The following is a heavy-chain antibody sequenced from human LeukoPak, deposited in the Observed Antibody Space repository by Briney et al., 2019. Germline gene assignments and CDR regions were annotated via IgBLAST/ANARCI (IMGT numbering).Heavy chain of an antibody. D-gene: IGHD2-2*02. J-gene: IGHJ4*02. CDR2: ISYEEKK. CDR3: AKQTPYTGSAGCF. V-gene: IGHV3-30*01. Sequence: GGSLRLSCAASGFPFGDYSMHWVRQAPGKGLEWVTLISYEEKKYYADSVRGRFTISRHNSRRKLYLQMNNMRPDDTAVYYCAKQTPYTGSAGCFWGQGTLVTVSS. CDR1: GFPFGDYS.